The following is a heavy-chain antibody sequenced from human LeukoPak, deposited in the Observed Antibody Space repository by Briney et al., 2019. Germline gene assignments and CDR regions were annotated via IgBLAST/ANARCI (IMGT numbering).Heavy chain of an antibody. V-gene: IGHV4-4*09. CDR1: GASISSYC. Sequence: SETLSLTCTVSGASISSYCWTWVRQPPGKGLEWIGYIYTSGRTDYNPSLKSRVSMSVDTSKNQLSMELRFLTAADTAVYYCATSYDSKTAPYDLWGQGTLVTVSS. J-gene: IGHJ5*02. D-gene: IGHD3-3*01. CDR2: IYTSGRT. CDR3: ATSYDSKTAPYDL.